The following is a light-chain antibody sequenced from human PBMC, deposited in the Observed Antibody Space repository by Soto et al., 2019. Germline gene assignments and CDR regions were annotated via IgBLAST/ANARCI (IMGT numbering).Light chain of an antibody. CDR2: AAS. CDR3: QGYSKGPET. CDR1: QTVSKN. Sequence: RISQTVSKNYLAWYQQKAGQAPRLVIYAASTRATDIPPSFTGSGSGTAFALTIRCLHSGGIAVSFYQGYSKGPETFGRGTKVDIK. V-gene: IGKV3-15*01. J-gene: IGKJ1*01.